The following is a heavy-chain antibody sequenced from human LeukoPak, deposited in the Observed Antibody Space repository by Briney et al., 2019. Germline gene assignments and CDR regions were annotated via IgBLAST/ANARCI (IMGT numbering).Heavy chain of an antibody. D-gene: IGHD3-22*01. CDR2: IYYSGST. CDR1: GGSISSGGYY. J-gene: IGHJ3*02. Sequence: PSETLSLTCTVSGGSISSGGYYWSWIRQHPGKGLEWIGYIYYSGSTYYNPSLKSRVTISVDTSKNQFSLKLSSVTAADTAVYYCAREACDSSGSRAFDIWGQGTMVTVSS. V-gene: IGHV4-31*03. CDR3: AREACDSSGSRAFDI.